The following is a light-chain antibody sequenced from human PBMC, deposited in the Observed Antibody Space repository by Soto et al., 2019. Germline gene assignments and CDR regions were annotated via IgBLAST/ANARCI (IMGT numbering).Light chain of an antibody. Sequence: EIVMTQSPATLSVSPGERATLSCRASQSVSSNLAWYQQKPGQAPRLLIYGASTRATGVPARFSGSGSGTEFTLSISSLRSEDFVVYYCQQYNNWSPWTLGQGTKVEVK. J-gene: IGKJ1*01. V-gene: IGKV3-15*01. CDR1: QSVSSN. CDR3: QQYNNWSPWT. CDR2: GAS.